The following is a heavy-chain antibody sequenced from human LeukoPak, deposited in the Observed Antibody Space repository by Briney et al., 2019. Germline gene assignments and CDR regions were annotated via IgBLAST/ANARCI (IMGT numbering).Heavy chain of an antibody. V-gene: IGHV4-39*07. CDR2: IHYTGTT. D-gene: IGHD3-22*01. J-gene: IGHJ3*02. CDR3: ACLTTADAFDI. CDR1: GGSIRSSSYN. Sequence: SETLSLTCTVSGGSIRSSSYNWGWIRQPPGKGLEWIGNIHYTGTTFYNPSLKSRVTISVDTSENQFSLKLSSVTAADTAVYYCACLTTADAFDIWGQGTMVTVSS.